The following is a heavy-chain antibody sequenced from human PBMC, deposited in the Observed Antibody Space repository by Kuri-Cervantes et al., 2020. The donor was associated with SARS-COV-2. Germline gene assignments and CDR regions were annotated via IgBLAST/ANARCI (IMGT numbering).Heavy chain of an antibody. CDR2: IRQDGSQK. Sequence: GESLKISCAASGFTFSRYWMSWVRQAPGKGLEWVANIRQDGSQKLYVDSVKGRFTISRDNANNKMYLQMNSLRAEDTAVYYCARLVYCNSSSCNRGDYYYYYMDVWGNGSTVTVSS. V-gene: IGHV3-7*01. J-gene: IGHJ6*03. CDR3: ARLVYCNSSSCNRGDYYYYYMDV. D-gene: IGHD2-2*01. CDR1: GFTFSRYW.